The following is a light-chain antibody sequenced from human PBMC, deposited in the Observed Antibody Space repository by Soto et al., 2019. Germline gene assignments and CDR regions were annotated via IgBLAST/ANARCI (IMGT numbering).Light chain of an antibody. CDR1: QGISRV. CDR3: QQAYSFPIT. Sequence: DIQMTQSPSSVSASVGARFTTTCWASQGISRVLGWYQQKPGKXXKXXIFAASSLQSGVPSRFRGSGSGTDFTLTISNLQPEDFATYYCQQAYSFPITFGQGTRLEIK. V-gene: IGKV1-12*01. CDR2: AAS. J-gene: IGKJ5*01.